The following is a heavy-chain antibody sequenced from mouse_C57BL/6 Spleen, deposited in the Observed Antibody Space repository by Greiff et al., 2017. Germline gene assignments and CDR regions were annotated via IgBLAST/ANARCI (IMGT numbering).Heavy chain of an antibody. CDR2: ISDGGSYT. V-gene: IGHV5-4*01. CDR1: GFTFSSYA. D-gene: IGHD1-1*01. Sequence: EVQLVESGGGLVKPGGSLKLSCAASGFTFSSYAMSWVRQTPEKRLEWVATISDGGSYTYYPDNVKGRFTISRDNAKNNLYLQMSHLKSEDTAMYYCARDRYYGSSYGFDYWGQGTTLTVSS. CDR3: ARDRYYGSSYGFDY. J-gene: IGHJ2*01.